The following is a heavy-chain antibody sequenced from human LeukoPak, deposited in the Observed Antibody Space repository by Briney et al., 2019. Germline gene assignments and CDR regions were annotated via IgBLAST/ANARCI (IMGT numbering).Heavy chain of an antibody. J-gene: IGHJ6*02. CDR1: GFTFSSYA. V-gene: IGHV3-23*01. CDR2: ISGSGGST. D-gene: IGHD3-10*01. Sequence: GGSLRLSCAASGFTFSSYAMSWVRQAPGKGLEWVSAISGSGGSTYYADSVKGRFTISRDNSKNTLYLQMNSLRAEDTAVYYCAKGLTPHYYGSGSYYRGDGMDVWGQGTTVTVSS. CDR3: AKGLTPHYYGSGSYYRGDGMDV.